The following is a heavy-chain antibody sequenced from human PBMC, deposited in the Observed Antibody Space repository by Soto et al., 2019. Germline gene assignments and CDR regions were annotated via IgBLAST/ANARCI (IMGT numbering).Heavy chain of an antibody. CDR3: AKNLAARHAFDI. CDR2: ISWNSGSI. J-gene: IGHJ3*02. Sequence: PGGSLRLSCAASGFTFDDYAMHWVRQAPGKGLEWVSGISWNSGSIGYADSVKGRFTISRDNAKNSLYLQMNSLRAEDTALYYCAKNLAARHAFDIWGQGTMVTVSS. D-gene: IGHD6-6*01. CDR1: GFTFDDYA. V-gene: IGHV3-9*01.